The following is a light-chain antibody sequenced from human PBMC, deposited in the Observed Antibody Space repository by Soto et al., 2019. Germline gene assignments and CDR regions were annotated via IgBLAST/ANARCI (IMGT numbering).Light chain of an antibody. V-gene: IGKV3-11*01. J-gene: IGKJ4*01. CDR2: GAS. CDR1: QSVSSY. CDR3: QQRSNWPLLT. Sequence: EIVLKQSPATLSLSPGERATLSCRASQSVSSYLAWYQQKPGQAPRLLIYGASNRATGIPARFSGSGSGTDFTLTISSLEPEDFAVYYCQQRSNWPLLTFGGGTKVEIK.